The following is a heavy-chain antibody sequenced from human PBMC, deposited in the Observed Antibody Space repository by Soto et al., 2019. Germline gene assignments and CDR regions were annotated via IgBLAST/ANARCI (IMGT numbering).Heavy chain of an antibody. D-gene: IGHD3-9*01. Sequence: QVQLQPWGAGPLRPLETLSLTCGVSGGSFTGYYWAWICQSPGKGLEWIGEVNDRGSINYNPSLKSRVSISADTSMIHSSLTLRSVTPAYTAVYYCVRESHDILTAPTWVWYFDLWGRGTLVTVSS. CDR2: VNDRGSI. CDR1: GGSFTGYY. J-gene: IGHJ2*01. CDR3: VRESHDILTAPTWVWYFDL. V-gene: IGHV4-34*01.